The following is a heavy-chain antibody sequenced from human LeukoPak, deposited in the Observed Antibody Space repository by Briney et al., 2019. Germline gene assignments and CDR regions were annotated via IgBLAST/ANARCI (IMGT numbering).Heavy chain of an antibody. V-gene: IGHV3-53*01. CDR1: GFTVSSNY. CDR3: ARDKRIQLVRYFDY. J-gene: IGHJ4*02. CDR2: IYIGGST. Sequence: GGSLRLSCAASGFTVSSNYMSWVRQAPGKGLEWVSVIYIGGSTYYADSVKGRFTISRDNSKNTLYLQMNSLRAEDTAVYYCARDKRIQLVRYFDYWGQGTLVTVSS. D-gene: IGHD5-18*01.